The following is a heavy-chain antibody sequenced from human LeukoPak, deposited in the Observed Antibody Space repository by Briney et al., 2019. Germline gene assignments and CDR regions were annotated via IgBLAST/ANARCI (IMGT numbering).Heavy chain of an antibody. V-gene: IGHV1-69*13. J-gene: IGHJ5*02. CDR1: GYSFTTFH. CDR2: IIPIFGTA. Sequence: VASVKVSCKAAGYSFTTFHINWVRQAPGQGPEWMGGIIPIFGTANYAQKFQGRVTITADESTSTAYMELSSLRSEDTAVYYCARALPHRRLMDTTMEQHWFDPWGQGTLVTVSS. D-gene: IGHD5-18*01. CDR3: ARALPHRRLMDTTMEQHWFDP.